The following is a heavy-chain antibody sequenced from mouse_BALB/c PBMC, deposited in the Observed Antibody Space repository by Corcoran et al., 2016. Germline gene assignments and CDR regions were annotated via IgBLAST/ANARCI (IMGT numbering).Heavy chain of an antibody. V-gene: IGHV1-36*01. CDR2: INPYNGGT. Sequence: EVQLQQSGPELVKPGASMKISCKASGYSFTGYTMNWVKQSHGKNLEWIGLINPYNGGTSYNQKFKGKATLTVDTSSSTAYMQFNSLTSEDSAVYYCARGYGSSSLFAYWGQGTLVTVSA. CDR1: GYSFTGYT. J-gene: IGHJ3*01. D-gene: IGHD1-1*01. CDR3: ARGYGSSSLFAY.